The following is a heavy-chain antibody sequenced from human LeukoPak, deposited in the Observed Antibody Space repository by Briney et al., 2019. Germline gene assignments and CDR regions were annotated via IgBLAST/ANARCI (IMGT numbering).Heavy chain of an antibody. D-gene: IGHD6-6*01. V-gene: IGHV3-7*01. Sequence: PGGSLRLSCAASGFTFSSYWMSWVRQAPGKGLEWVANIKQDGSEKYYVDSVKGRFTISRDNAKNSLYLQMNSLRAEDTAVYYCGGEPYGTSSDRLDYWGQGTLVTVSS. J-gene: IGHJ4*02. CDR2: IKQDGSEK. CDR1: GFTFSSYW. CDR3: GGEPYGTSSDRLDY.